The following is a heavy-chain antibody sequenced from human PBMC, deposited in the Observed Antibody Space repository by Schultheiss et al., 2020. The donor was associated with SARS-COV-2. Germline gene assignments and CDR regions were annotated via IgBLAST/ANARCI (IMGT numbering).Heavy chain of an antibody. J-gene: IGHJ4*02. V-gene: IGHV3-30*07. CDR1: GFTFSSYS. Sequence: GGSLRLSCAASGFTFSSYSMHWVRQAPGKGLEWVAVISFDGSDEYYADSVKGRFTISRDNSKNSLYLQMNSLRAEDTAVYYCARDGGSPLTYYFDYWGQGTLVTVSS. CDR2: ISFDGSDE. CDR3: ARDGGSPLTYYFDY. D-gene: IGHD3-16*01.